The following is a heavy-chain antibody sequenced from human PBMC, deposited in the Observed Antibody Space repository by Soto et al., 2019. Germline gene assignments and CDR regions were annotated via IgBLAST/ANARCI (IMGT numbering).Heavy chain of an antibody. CDR2: ISGGGDRT. J-gene: IGHJ2*01. D-gene: IGHD2-2*01. CDR1: GFTFINYA. V-gene: IGHV3-23*01. Sequence: EVQLLESGGGLVQPGGSLRLSCVGSGFTFINYAMNWVRQTPGKGLEWVSGISGGGDRTFDADSVKGRFTISRDNSKNTVNLQMNSLRADAPAVYYCARKVLGSTSRPDWWYFDLWGRGTLVTVSS. CDR3: ARKVLGSTSRPDWWYFDL.